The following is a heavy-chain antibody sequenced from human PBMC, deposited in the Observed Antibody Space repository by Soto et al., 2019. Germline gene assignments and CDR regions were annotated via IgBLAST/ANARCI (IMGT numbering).Heavy chain of an antibody. V-gene: IGHV4-59*01. CDR1: GVSISNYY. J-gene: IGHJ6*03. CDR3: ARAPGYYYMAV. CDR2: NHYSGGT. D-gene: IGHD2-2*01. Sequence: QVQLQESGPGLVKPSETLSLTCAVSGVSISNYYWSWIRQSPGRGLEWIGYNHYSGGTNYNPSLKSRVTISLDTCKNQCLLILSSVTAADTAVYYCARAPGYYYMAVWGKGTTVTVSS.